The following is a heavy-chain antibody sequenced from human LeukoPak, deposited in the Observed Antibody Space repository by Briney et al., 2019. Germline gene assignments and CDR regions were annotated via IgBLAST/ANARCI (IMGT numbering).Heavy chain of an antibody. J-gene: IGHJ1*01. V-gene: IGHV3-30*02. CDR1: GFTFSSYG. CDR3: AKDWGNIVVVPAALEYFQH. D-gene: IGHD2-2*01. CDR2: IRYDGSNK. Sequence: RGSLRLSCAASGFTFSSYGMHWVRQAPGKGLEWVAFIRYDGSNKYYADSVKGRFTISRDNSKNTLYLQMNSLRAEDTAVYYCAKDWGNIVVVPAALEYFQHWGQGTLVTVSS.